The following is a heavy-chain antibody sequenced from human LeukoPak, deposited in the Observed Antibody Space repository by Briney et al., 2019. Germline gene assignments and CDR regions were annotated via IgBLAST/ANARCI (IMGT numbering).Heavy chain of an antibody. CDR1: GFTFSSYG. CDR3: AKDIEGSGSYSRAFDI. CDR2: ISGSGGST. D-gene: IGHD1-26*01. V-gene: IGHV3-23*01. J-gene: IGHJ3*02. Sequence: PGGSLRLSCAASGFTFSSYGMSWVRQAPGKGLEWVSAISGSGGSTYYADSVKGRFTISRDNSKNTLYLQMNSLRAEDTALYYCAKDIEGSGSYSRAFDIWGQGTMVTVSS.